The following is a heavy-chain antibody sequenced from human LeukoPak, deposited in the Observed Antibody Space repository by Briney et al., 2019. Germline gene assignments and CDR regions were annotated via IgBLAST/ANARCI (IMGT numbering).Heavy chain of an antibody. CDR2: IYTSGST. Sequence: PSETLSLTCTVSGGSISSYYWSWIRQPAGKGLEWIGRIYTSGSTNYNPSLKSRVTMSVDTSKNQFSLKLSSVTAADTAVYYCARAMDYYDSAFRFDIWGQGTMVTVSS. CDR3: ARAMDYYDSAFRFDI. V-gene: IGHV4-4*07. D-gene: IGHD3-22*01. CDR1: GGSISSYY. J-gene: IGHJ3*02.